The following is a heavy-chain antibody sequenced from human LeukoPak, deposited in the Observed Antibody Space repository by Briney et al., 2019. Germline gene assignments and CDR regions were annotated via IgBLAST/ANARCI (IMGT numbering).Heavy chain of an antibody. D-gene: IGHD1-26*01. J-gene: IGHJ4*02. Sequence: SETLSLTCTVTGGSISSISYYWGWIRQSPGKGLEWIGSIYYSGSTYFNPSLKSRVTISVDTSKNQFSLKLSSVTAADTAVYYCARVNNWELLHLYFDYWGQGTLVTVSS. CDR3: ARVNNWELLHLYFDY. CDR1: GGSISSISYY. CDR2: IYYSGST. V-gene: IGHV4-39*07.